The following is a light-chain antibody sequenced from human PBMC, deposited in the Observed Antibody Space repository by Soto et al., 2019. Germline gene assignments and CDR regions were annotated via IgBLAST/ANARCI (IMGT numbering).Light chain of an antibody. V-gene: IGKV4-1*01. CDR2: WAS. CDR1: QSVLYSSNNKNY. CDR3: QQYYSTPQT. J-gene: IGKJ2*01. Sequence: DIVMTQSPDSLAVSLGERATINCKSSQSVLYSSNNKNYLAWYQHKPGQPPKLLIYWASTRESGVPDRFSGSGSGTDFTLTISSLQADDVAVYYCQQYYSTPQTFGQGTKLEIK.